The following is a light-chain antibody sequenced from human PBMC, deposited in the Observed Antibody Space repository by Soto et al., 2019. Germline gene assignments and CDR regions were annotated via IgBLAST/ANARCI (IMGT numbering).Light chain of an antibody. V-gene: IGKV1-39*01. Sequence: DIQMTQSPSSLAAAVGDRVTITCRASQAINNYLNWFQQKPGQAPKVLIYASSSLQSGVPSRFSGSESGTDFTLTISSLLPEDFATYYCQQAYNTPRTFGQGTKVEI. CDR2: ASS. CDR3: QQAYNTPRT. J-gene: IGKJ1*01. CDR1: QAINNY.